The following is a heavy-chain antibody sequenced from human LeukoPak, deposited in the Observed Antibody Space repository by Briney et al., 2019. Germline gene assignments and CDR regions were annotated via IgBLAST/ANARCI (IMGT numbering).Heavy chain of an antibody. CDR3: ARGSRIAGWFDP. D-gene: IGHD1-14*01. V-gene: IGHV4-31*03. CDR2: IYYSGST. CDR1: GGSISSGGYY. J-gene: IGHJ5*02. Sequence: SETLSLTCTVSGGSISSGGYYWSWIRQHPGKGLEWIGYIYYSGSTYYNQSLKSRVTISVDTSKNQFSLKLSSVTAADTAVYYCARGSRIAGWFDPWGQGTLVTVSS.